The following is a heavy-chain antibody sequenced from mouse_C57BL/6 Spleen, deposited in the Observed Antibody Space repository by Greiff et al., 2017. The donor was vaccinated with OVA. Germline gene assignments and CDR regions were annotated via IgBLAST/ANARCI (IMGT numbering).Heavy chain of an antibody. D-gene: IGHD2-2*01. CDR2: IHPNSGST. J-gene: IGHJ1*03. CDR1: GYTFTSYW. Sequence: QVQLQQPGAELVKPGASVKLSCKASGYTFTSYWMHWVKQRPGQGLEWIGMIHPNSGSTNYNEKFKSKATLTVDKSSSTAYMQLSSLTSEDCAVYYCAPMVTTSYWYFDVWGTGTTVTVSS. V-gene: IGHV1-64*01. CDR3: APMVTTSYWYFDV.